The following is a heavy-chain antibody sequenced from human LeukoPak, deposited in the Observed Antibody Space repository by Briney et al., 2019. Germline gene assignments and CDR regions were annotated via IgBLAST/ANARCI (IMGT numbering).Heavy chain of an antibody. CDR1: GASFSGSY. CDR2: INHSGRT. CDR3: ARVQYDYVWGSYRKGNYYYYYGMDV. D-gene: IGHD3-16*02. Sequence: PTETLSLTCAVHGASFSGSYWTWIRQPPGKGLEWIGEINHSGRTNHNPSLKSRVTISAETSKNQFSLKLSSVTAADTAVYYCARVQYDYVWGSYRKGNYYYYYGMDVWGQGTTVTVSS. V-gene: IGHV4-34*01. J-gene: IGHJ6*02.